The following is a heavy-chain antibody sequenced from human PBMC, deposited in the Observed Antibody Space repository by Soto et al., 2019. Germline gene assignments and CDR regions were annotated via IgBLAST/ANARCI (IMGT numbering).Heavy chain of an antibody. CDR3: TKRRNVLRFLEWSSGMEV. CDR1: GFTFSNYG. J-gene: IGHJ6*02. CDR2: ISDDGSNK. Sequence: GGSLRLSCVASGFTFSNYGMHWVRQAPGKGLEWVAFISDDGSNKYYADSMRGRFTMSRDNSKRTLYLQMSSLRVEDTAVYYCTKRRNVLRFLEWSSGMEVWGQGTTVTAP. V-gene: IGHV3-30*18. D-gene: IGHD3-3*01.